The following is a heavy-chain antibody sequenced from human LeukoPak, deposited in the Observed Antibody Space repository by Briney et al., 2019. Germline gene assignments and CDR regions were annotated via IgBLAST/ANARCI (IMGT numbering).Heavy chain of an antibody. D-gene: IGHD3-22*01. CDR2: IYSGGST. CDR3: ASPYYYDSSGYADY. Sequence: GGSLRLSCAASGFTVSSNYMSWVRQAPGKGLEWVSVIYSGGSTYYADSVKGRFTISRDNTKNSLYLQMNSLRAEDTAVYYCASPYYYDSSGYADYWGQGTLVTVSS. V-gene: IGHV3-66*01. J-gene: IGHJ4*02. CDR1: GFTVSSNY.